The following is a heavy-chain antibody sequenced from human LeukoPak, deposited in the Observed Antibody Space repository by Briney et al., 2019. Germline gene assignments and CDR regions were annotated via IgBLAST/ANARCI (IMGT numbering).Heavy chain of an antibody. CDR2: INPNSGGT. D-gene: IGHD6-19*01. V-gene: IGHV1-2*04. CDR1: GYTFTGYY. Sequence: ASVKVSCKASGYTFTGYYMHWVRQVPGQGLEWMGWINPNSGGTNYAQKFQGWVTMTRDTSISTAYMELSRLRSDDTAVYYCARGRSGWYEDAFDIWGRGTMVTVSS. CDR3: ARGRSGWYEDAFDI. J-gene: IGHJ3*02.